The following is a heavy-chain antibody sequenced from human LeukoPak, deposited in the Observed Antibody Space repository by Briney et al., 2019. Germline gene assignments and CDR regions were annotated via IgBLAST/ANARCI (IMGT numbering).Heavy chain of an antibody. CDR1: GFTFSSYA. CDR3: ARGDYDFWSGYYHYMDV. D-gene: IGHD3-3*01. CDR2: MSYDGSNK. Sequence: PGGSLRLSCAASGFTFSSYAMHWVRQAPGKGLEWVAVMSYDGSNKYYADSVKGRFTISRDNAKNSLYLQMNSLRAEDTAVYYCARGDYDFWSGYYHYMDVWGKGTTVTVSS. V-gene: IGHV3-30-3*01. J-gene: IGHJ6*03.